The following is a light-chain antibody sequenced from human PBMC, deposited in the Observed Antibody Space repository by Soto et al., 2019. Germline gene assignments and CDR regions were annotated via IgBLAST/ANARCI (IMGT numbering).Light chain of an antibody. CDR1: QSVSSY. CDR3: QQRSNWPPWT. J-gene: IGKJ1*01. CDR2: DAS. Sequence: VLTQSPPTLSLSPGERATLSCRASQSVSSYLAWYQQKPGQAPRLLIYDASNRATGIPARFSGSGSGTDFTLTISRLEPEDFAVYYCQQRSNWPPWTFGPGTKVEI. V-gene: IGKV3-11*01.